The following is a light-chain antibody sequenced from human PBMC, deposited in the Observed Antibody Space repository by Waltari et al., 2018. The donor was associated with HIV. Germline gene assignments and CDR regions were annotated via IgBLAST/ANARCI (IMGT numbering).Light chain of an antibody. CDR1: KNIDTF. CDR2: GAS. J-gene: IGKJ1*01. V-gene: IGKV1-5*03. CDR3: QQYHTFPWT. Sequence: DIQMTQSSSTLSTSVGGPVTITCQASKNIDTFLAWYQQRPVNAPKILFYGASTLQSGVPSRFGGSGSGTDFTLTITNLQPDDFATYSCQQYHTFPWTFGQGTRVEI.